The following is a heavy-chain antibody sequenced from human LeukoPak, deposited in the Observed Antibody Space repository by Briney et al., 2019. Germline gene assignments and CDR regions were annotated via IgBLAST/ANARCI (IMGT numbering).Heavy chain of an antibody. D-gene: IGHD2-15*01. V-gene: IGHV3-74*01. Sequence: GGSLRLSCAASGFTFSSYWMHWVRQAPGKGLVWVSRLNTDGSSTTYADSVKGRFTISRDNAKNTLYLQMNSLRAEDTAVYYCARVSVVAATGALDVWGKGTTVTVSS. CDR2: LNTDGSST. J-gene: IGHJ6*04. CDR3: ARVSVVAATGALDV. CDR1: GFTFSSYW.